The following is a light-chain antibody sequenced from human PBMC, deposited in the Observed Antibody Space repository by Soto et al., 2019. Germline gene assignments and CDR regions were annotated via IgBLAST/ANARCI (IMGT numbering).Light chain of an antibody. CDR2: EVS. CDR1: SSDVGGYNY. Sequence: QSVLTQPPSASGSPGQSVTISCTGASSDVGGYNYVSWYQQHPGKAPKLMIYEVSKRPSGVPDRFSGSKSGNTASLTVSGLQGEDEADYYCSSYAGSNNPYVFGTGTKVTVL. CDR3: SSYAGSNNPYV. J-gene: IGLJ1*01. V-gene: IGLV2-8*01.